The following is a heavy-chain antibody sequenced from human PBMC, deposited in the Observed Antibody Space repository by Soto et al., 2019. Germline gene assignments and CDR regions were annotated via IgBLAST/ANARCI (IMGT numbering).Heavy chain of an antibody. V-gene: IGHV1-69*01. Sequence: QVQLVQSGAEVKKPGSSVKVSCTASGGTFSSYAISWVRQAPGQGLEWMGGIIPISGTANYAQKFQGRVTITADESTSTAYMELSSLRSEDTAVYYCARSQGSSTSLELYYYYYYGMDVWGQGTTVTVSS. CDR2: IIPISGTA. CDR3: ARSQGSSTSLELYYYYYYGMDV. CDR1: GGTFSSYA. D-gene: IGHD2-2*01. J-gene: IGHJ6*02.